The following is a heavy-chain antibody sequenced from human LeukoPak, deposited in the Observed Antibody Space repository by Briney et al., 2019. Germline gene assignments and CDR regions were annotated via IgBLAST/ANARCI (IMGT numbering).Heavy chain of an antibody. Sequence: PSETLSLTCAVYGGSFSGYYWSWIRQPPGKGLEWIGEINHSGSTNYNPSLKSQVTISVDTSKNQFSLKLSSVTAADTAVYYCARIRALRFLEWSWGGFDYWGQGTLVTVSS. CDR3: ARIRALRFLEWSWGGFDY. CDR2: INHSGST. D-gene: IGHD3-3*01. V-gene: IGHV4-34*01. J-gene: IGHJ4*02. CDR1: GGSFSGYY.